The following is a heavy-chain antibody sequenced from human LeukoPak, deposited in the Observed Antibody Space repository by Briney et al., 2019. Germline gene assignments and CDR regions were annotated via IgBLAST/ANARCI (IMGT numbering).Heavy chain of an antibody. CDR1: GGSISSGGYY. V-gene: IGHV4-31*03. Sequence: PSQTLSLTCTVSGGSISSGGYYWSWIRQHPGKGLEWIGYIYYSGSTYYNPSLKSRVTISVDTSKNQFSLKLSSVTAADTAVYYCARVTTLRLGELSLSYYYYYGMDVWGKGTTVTVSS. J-gene: IGHJ6*04. CDR2: IYYSGST. D-gene: IGHD3-16*02. CDR3: ARVTTLRLGELSLSYYYYYGMDV.